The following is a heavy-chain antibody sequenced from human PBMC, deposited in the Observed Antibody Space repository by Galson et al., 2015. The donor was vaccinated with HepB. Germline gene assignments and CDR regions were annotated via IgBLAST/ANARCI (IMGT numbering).Heavy chain of an antibody. CDR3: ARAHYYHSGRYCLDV. Sequence: SLRLSCAASGFSFSSYGMHWVRQAPGKGLEWVAVIWYDGSNKYYADSVKRRFTISRDNSKNTLYMQMNSLKAEDTAVYYCARAHYYHSGRYCLDVWGQGTTVTVSS. D-gene: IGHD3-16*01. V-gene: IGHV3-33*01. CDR2: IWYDGSNK. J-gene: IGHJ6*02. CDR1: GFSFSSYG.